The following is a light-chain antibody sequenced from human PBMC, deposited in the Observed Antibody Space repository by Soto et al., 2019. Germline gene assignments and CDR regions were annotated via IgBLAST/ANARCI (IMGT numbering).Light chain of an antibody. J-gene: IGLJ3*02. CDR1: SSDVGGYDL. CDR3: SSFAGSSSMV. CDR2: EVS. V-gene: IGLV2-8*01. Sequence: QSALTQPPSASGSPRQSVTIACTGSSSDVGGYDLVSWYQQYPGKVPKLLIFEVSKRPSGVPDRFSGSKSGNAASLTVSGLQADDEAEYYCSSFAGSSSMVFGGGTKLTVL.